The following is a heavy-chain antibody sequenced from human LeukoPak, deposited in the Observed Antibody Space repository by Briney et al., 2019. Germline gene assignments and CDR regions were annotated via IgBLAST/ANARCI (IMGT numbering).Heavy chain of an antibody. CDR1: GFTVGSHA. V-gene: IGHV3-23*01. J-gene: IGHJ4*02. Sequence: GGSLRLSCAASGFTVGSHAMTWVRQAPGKGLEWVSGITYSGDNTYYAGSVKGRFTISRDNSRNTLFLQMDRPRAEDTAVYYCAKDKLPTAMFSYVYWGQGTLVTVSS. CDR2: ITYSGDNT. D-gene: IGHD2-2*01. CDR3: AKDKLPTAMFSYVY.